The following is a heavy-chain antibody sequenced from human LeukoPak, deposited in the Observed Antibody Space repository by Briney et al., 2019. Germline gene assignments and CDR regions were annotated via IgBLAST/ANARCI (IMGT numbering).Heavy chain of an antibody. CDR1: GVTFTADA. V-gene: IGHV3-23*01. J-gene: IGHJ4*02. CDR3: AKASMGWAVAGTWGADY. D-gene: IGHD6-19*01. CDR2: MSGSRASP. Sequence: QTVRSLRLSSAASGVTFTADAVSSVRQAPRKRLRGGSAMSGSRASPYYADPVKGRFTHSRDNSKTTLYLQMNSLRAEDTAVYYCAKASMGWAVAGTWGADYWGQGTLVTVSS.